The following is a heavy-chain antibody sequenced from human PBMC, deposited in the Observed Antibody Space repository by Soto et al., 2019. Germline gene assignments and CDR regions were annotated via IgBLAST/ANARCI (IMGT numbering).Heavy chain of an antibody. CDR2: ISAAGDP. V-gene: IGHV3-13*05. Sequence: VQLVESGGGLVQPGGSLRLSCAASGFTFRNYDMHWVRQGTGKGLEWVSGISAAGDPDYADSVEGRFTISRENAQNSFFLQMNSLRGGDTAVYYCARTDRDFYGLDVWGQGTTVIVSS. J-gene: IGHJ6*02. CDR3: ARTDRDFYGLDV. CDR1: GFTFRNYD.